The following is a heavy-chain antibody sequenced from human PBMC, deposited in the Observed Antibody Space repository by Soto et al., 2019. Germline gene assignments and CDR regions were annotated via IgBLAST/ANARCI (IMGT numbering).Heavy chain of an antibody. J-gene: IGHJ3*02. CDR2: IYPADSNT. V-gene: IGHV5-51*01. CDR3: ARHLGGGSYDAFEI. CDR1: GYSFTSYW. D-gene: IGHD1-26*01. Sequence: PGESLKISCKGSGYSFTSYWIAWVRQMPGKGLEWMGIIYPADSNTRYSPSFQGQVTITADKSISTAYLQWSSLKASDTAMYYCARHLGGGSYDAFEIWGQGTLVSVSS.